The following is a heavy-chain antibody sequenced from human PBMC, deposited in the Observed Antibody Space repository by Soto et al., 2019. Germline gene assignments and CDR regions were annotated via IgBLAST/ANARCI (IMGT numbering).Heavy chain of an antibody. D-gene: IGHD6-13*01. J-gene: IGHJ3*02. V-gene: IGHV4-34*01. CDR3: ARPGIAAAGLDAFDI. CDR1: GGSLSGYY. CDR2: INHSGST. Sequence: PSETLSLTCAVYGGSLSGYYWSWIRQPPGKGLEWIGEINHSGSTNYNPSLKSRVTISVDTSKNQFSLKLSSVTAADTAVYYCARPGIAAAGLDAFDIWGQGTMVTVSS.